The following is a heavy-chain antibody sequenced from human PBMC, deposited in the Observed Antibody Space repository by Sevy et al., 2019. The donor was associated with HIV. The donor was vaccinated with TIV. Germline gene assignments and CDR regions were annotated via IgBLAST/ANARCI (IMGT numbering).Heavy chain of an antibody. J-gene: IGHJ6*02. CDR3: ARPRANYVDHYFFYAMDV. CDR2: ISDDGSDK. D-gene: IGHD4-17*01. Sequence: GGSLRLSCAASGFAFSNYFAMHWVRQAPGKGLEWVALISDDGSDKYYADSVKGRFTISRDNFKNTLYLQMNSLTTEETAVYYCARPRANYVDHYFFYAMDVWGHGTTVTVSS. V-gene: IGHV3-30-3*01. CDR1: GFAFSNYFA.